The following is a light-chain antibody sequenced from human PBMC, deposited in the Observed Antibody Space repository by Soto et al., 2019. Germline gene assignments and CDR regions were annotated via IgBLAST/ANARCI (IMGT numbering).Light chain of an antibody. V-gene: IGLV1-40*01. CDR1: SSNIGAGYD. Sequence: QSVLTQPPSVSGASGQRVTISCTGSSSNIGAGYDVHWYQQLPGTAPKLLIYGNSNRPSGVPDRFSGSKSGTSASLAITGLQAEDEADYYCQSYDSSLSLFGGGTKLTVL. J-gene: IGLJ3*02. CDR2: GNS. CDR3: QSYDSSLSL.